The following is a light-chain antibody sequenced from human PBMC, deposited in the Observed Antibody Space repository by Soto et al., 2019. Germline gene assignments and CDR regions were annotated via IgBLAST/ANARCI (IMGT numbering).Light chain of an antibody. J-gene: IGKJ1*01. V-gene: IGKV1-5*01. CDR3: QQFHSFPWT. Sequence: DIPMTQSPSTLSASVGDRVTITCRASQTIHSFLAWYQQKAGKAPKLLIYDASNLGSGVPSRFSGSGSGTEFTLTVSSLQPDDFATFYCQQFHSFPWTFGQGTKVEI. CDR1: QTIHSF. CDR2: DAS.